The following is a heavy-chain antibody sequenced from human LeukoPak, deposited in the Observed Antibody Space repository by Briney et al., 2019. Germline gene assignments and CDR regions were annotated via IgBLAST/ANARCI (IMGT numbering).Heavy chain of an antibody. Sequence: NPSETLSLTCTVSGGSISSGDYYWSWIRQPPGKGLEWIGYIYYSGSTYYNPSLKSRVTISVDTSKNQFSLKLSSVTAADTAVYYCASMTQDYYYYYYMDVWGKGTTVTVSS. J-gene: IGHJ6*03. CDR3: ASMTQDYYYYYYMDV. CDR2: IYYSGST. CDR1: GGSISSGDYY. V-gene: IGHV4-30-4*08.